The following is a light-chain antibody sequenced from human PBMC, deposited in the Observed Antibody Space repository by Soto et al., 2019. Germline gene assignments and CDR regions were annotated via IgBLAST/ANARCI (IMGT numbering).Light chain of an antibody. CDR2: DVS. J-gene: IGLJ3*02. Sequence: QSALTQPASVYGSPGQSITIACTGTSSDIGGYNHVSWYQVHPGKAPRLVIYDVSIRPPAVSDRFSGSTSGNTASLTISGLQAEDEAVYYCSSYTATRTVVFGGGTKVTVL. CDR3: SSYTATRTVV. CDR1: SSDIGGYNH. V-gene: IGLV2-14*03.